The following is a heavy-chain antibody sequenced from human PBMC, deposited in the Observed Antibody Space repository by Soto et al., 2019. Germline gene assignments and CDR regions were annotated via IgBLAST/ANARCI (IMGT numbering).Heavy chain of an antibody. Sequence: GGSLRLSCAASGFTVSSNYMSWVRQAPGKGLEWVSVIYSGGSTYYADSVKGRFTISRDNSKNTLYLQMNSLRAEDTAVYYCARDMGYSSSGSYYYYGMDVWGQGTTVTVSS. D-gene: IGHD6-6*01. CDR3: ARDMGYSSSGSYYYYGMDV. J-gene: IGHJ6*02. V-gene: IGHV3-53*01. CDR1: GFTVSSNY. CDR2: IYSGGST.